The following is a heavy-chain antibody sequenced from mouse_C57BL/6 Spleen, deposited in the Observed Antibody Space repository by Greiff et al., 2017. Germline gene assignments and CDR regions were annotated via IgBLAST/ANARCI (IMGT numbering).Heavy chain of an antibody. CDR2: IDPSDSYT. Sequence: QVQLQQPGAELVMPGASVKLSCKASGYTFTSYWMHWVKQRPGQGLEWIGEIDPSDSYTTYNQKFKGKSTLTVDKSSSTAYMQLSSLTSEDSAVYYCARRVYYSNYDAMDYWGQGTSVTVSS. CDR1: GYTFTSYW. J-gene: IGHJ4*01. D-gene: IGHD2-5*01. V-gene: IGHV1-69*01. CDR3: ARRVYYSNYDAMDY.